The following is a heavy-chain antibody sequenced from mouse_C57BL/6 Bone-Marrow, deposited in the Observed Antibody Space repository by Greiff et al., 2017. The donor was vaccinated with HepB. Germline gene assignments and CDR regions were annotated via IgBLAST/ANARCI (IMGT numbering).Heavy chain of an antibody. Sequence: EVHLVESGGGLVKPGGSLKLSCAASGFTFSSYAMSWVRQTPEKRLEWVATISDGGSYTYYPDNVKGRFTISRDNAKNNLYLQMSHLKSEDTAMYYCARDYGLWYFDVWGTGTTVTVSS. D-gene: IGHD1-1*01. CDR1: GFTFSSYA. J-gene: IGHJ1*03. CDR3: ARDYGLWYFDV. CDR2: ISDGGSYT. V-gene: IGHV5-4*01.